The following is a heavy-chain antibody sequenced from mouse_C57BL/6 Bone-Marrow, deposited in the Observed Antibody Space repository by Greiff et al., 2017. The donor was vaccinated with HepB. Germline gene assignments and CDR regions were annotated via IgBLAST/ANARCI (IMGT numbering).Heavy chain of an antibody. Sequence: QVQLQQPGTELVKPGASVQLSCKASGYTFTSYWMHWVKQRPGQGLEWIGNINHSNGGTNYTEKFKSNATLTVDKSSSTAYMQLSSLPSEDSAVYYCARREDSFDYWGQGTTLTVSS. J-gene: IGHJ2*01. CDR1: GYTFTSYW. CDR2: INHSNGGT. CDR3: ARREDSFDY. V-gene: IGHV1-53*01.